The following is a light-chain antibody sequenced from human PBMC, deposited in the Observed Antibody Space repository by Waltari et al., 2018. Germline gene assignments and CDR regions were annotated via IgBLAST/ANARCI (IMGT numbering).Light chain of an antibody. Sequence: EIVLTQSPDTLSLSPGERVTLSCRASQYVTSSYLAWYQQKPGQGPRLLIYAASARATDIPDRFSGSGSGTDFTLTISRLEPEDFAVYFCQQYGSSLVTFGGGTEVEIK. J-gene: IGKJ4*01. CDR3: QQYGSSLVT. CDR1: QYVTSSY. CDR2: AAS. V-gene: IGKV3-20*01.